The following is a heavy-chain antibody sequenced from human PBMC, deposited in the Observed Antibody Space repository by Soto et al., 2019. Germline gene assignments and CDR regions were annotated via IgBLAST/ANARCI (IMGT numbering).Heavy chain of an antibody. D-gene: IGHD2-8*01. CDR1: GGSISSSSYY. V-gene: IGHV4-39*01. CDR2: IYYSGST. J-gene: IGHJ4*02. CDR3: ARTPPWDDCTNGVCYWFLFDY. Sequence: SETLSLTCTVSGGSISSSSYYWGWIRQPPGKGLEWIGSIYYSGSTYYNPSLKSRVTISVDTSKNQFSLKLSSVTAADTAVYYCARTPPWDDCTNGVCYWFLFDYWGQGTLVTVSS.